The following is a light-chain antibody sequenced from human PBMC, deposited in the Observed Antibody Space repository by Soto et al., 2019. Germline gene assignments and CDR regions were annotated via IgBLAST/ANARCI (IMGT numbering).Light chain of an antibody. CDR3: QKYNSAPRT. CDR2: QSS. J-gene: IGKJ1*01. CDR1: QSVNKY. V-gene: IGKV1-27*01. Sequence: IQMTQSPSSLSASKGDRVTITCRASQSVNKYLNWYRQKPGKAPNLLIYQSSTLQSGVPSRFSGSGSGTDFTLTISSLQPEDVATYYCQKYNSAPRTFGQGTKVDIK.